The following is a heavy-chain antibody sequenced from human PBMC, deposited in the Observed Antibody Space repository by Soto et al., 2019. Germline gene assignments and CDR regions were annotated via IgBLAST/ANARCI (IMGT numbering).Heavy chain of an antibody. J-gene: IGHJ5*02. Sequence: SETLSLTCAVYGGSFSGYYWSWIRQPPGKGLEWIGEINHSGSTNYNPSLKSRVTISVDTSKNQFSLKLSSVTAADTAVYYCARRAYYDFWSGRAFDPWGQGTLVT. D-gene: IGHD3-3*01. CDR1: GGSFSGYY. CDR2: INHSGST. V-gene: IGHV4-34*01. CDR3: ARRAYYDFWSGRAFDP.